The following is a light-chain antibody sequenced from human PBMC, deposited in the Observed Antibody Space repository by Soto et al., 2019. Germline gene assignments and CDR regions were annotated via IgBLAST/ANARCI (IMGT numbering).Light chain of an antibody. CDR3: SSHTSYSTRV. Sequence: QSVLTQHASVSGSPGQSIAISCTGTSSDVGGYNYVSWYQQHPGKAPKLMIHEVSNRPSGVSDRFSGSKSGNTASLTISGLQADDEADYYCSSHTSYSTRVFGTGTKLTVL. J-gene: IGLJ1*01. V-gene: IGLV2-14*01. CDR2: EVS. CDR1: SSDVGGYNY.